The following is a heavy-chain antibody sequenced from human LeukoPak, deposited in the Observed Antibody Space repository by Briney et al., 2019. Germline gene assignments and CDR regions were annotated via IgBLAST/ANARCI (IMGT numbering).Heavy chain of an antibody. Sequence: ASVKVSCKASGYTFTSYAMNWVRQAPGQGLEWMGWINTNTGNPTYAQGFTGRFVFSLDTSVSTAYLQISSLKAEDTAVYYCARARTDYDILTGSPYYFDYWGQGTLVTVSS. CDR3: ARARTDYDILTGSPYYFDY. CDR2: INTNTGNP. J-gene: IGHJ4*02. V-gene: IGHV7-4-1*02. CDR1: GYTFTSYA. D-gene: IGHD3-9*01.